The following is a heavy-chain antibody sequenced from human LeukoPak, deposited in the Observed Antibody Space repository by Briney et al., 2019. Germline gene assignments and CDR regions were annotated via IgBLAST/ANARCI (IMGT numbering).Heavy chain of an antibody. D-gene: IGHD3-3*01. CDR1: GFTFSSYG. CDR2: ISTSSNRI. Sequence: TGGSLRLSCAASGFTFSSYGMNWVRQAPGKGLEWVSYISTSSNRIDYADSVKGRFTMSRDNAKNLLYLQMNSLRDEDTAMYYCAKDYTIFGVPTGGAWFDPWGQGTLVTVSS. J-gene: IGHJ5*02. CDR3: AKDYTIFGVPTGGAWFDP. V-gene: IGHV3-48*02.